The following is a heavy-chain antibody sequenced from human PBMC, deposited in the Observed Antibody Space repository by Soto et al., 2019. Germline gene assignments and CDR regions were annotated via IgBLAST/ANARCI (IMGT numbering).Heavy chain of an antibody. J-gene: IGHJ4*02. CDR2: ISGSGGST. CDR1: GFTFSSYA. Sequence: GGSLRLSCAASGFTFSSYAMSWVRQAPGKGLEWVSAISGSGGSTYYADSVKGRFTISRDNSKNTLYLQMNSLRAEDTAVYYCAKDGLLWFGESPTPSDYWGQGTLVTVSS. D-gene: IGHD3-10*01. V-gene: IGHV3-23*01. CDR3: AKDGLLWFGESPTPSDY.